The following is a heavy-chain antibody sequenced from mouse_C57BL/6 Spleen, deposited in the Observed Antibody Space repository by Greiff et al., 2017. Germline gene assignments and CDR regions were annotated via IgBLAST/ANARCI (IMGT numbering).Heavy chain of an antibody. Sequence: QVQLQQTGAELVKPGASVKMSCKASGYTFTSYWITWVKQRPGQGLEWIGDIYPGSGSTNYNEKFKSKATLTVDTSSSTAYMQLSSLTSEDSAVYYCARMSYYYGSDYWGQGTTLTVSS. CDR1: GYTFTSYW. CDR2: IYPGSGST. D-gene: IGHD1-1*01. J-gene: IGHJ2*01. V-gene: IGHV1-55*01. CDR3: ARMSYYYGSDY.